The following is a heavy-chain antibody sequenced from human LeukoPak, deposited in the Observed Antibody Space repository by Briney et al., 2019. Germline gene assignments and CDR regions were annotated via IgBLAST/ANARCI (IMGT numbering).Heavy chain of an antibody. D-gene: IGHD2-2*02. CDR2: FNPNSGGT. CDR3: ARGVVVVPAAITGIDY. J-gene: IGHJ4*02. Sequence: ASAKVSCNASGYTFTGYYMNWVRQDPGQGLEWMGWFNPNSGGTNYAQKFQGRVTLTRDTSISTAYMELSRLRSDDTAVYYCARGVVVVPAAITGIDYWGQGTLVTVSS. V-gene: IGHV1-2*02. CDR1: GYTFTGYY.